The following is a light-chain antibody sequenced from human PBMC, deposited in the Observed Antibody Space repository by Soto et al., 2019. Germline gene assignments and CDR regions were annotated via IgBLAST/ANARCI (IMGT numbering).Light chain of an antibody. V-gene: IGKV3-15*01. Sequence: EVVMTQSPATLSVSPGERATVSCRASETVSGNLAWYQQRPGQAPRLLMYAASTRAPGIPARFSGSGSGTEFTLTISSLQPEDFAVYYCQQYNNWPPWTFGQGTKVEIK. CDR1: ETVSGN. CDR2: AAS. J-gene: IGKJ1*01. CDR3: QQYNNWPPWT.